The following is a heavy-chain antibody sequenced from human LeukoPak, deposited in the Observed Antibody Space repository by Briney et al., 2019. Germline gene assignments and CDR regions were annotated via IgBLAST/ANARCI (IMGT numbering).Heavy chain of an antibody. V-gene: IGHV1-2*02. CDR3: ARVLFNSGYDY. D-gene: IGHD3-9*01. Sequence: ASVKVSCKPSGYTLTGAYVHWVRQAPGQGLEWMGWINPNSGETKFAQKFQGRVTMTRDTSISTVYMDLGGLRSDDTAVYYCARVLFNSGYDYWGQGSLVTVSS. CDR2: INPNSGET. CDR1: GYTLTGAY. J-gene: IGHJ4*02.